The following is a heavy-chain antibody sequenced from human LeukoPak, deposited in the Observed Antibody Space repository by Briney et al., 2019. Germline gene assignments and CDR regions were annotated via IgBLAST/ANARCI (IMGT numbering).Heavy chain of an antibody. V-gene: IGHV1-69*01. CDR1: GGTFSSYS. D-gene: IGHD1-26*01. CDR3: ARISLGAIWGYYYGMDV. Sequence: SAKVSCKASGGTFSSYSISWVRQAPGQGLEWMGGIIPIFDTADYAQKFQGRVTITADESTSTAYMELSSLRSEDTAVFYCARISLGAIWGYYYGMDVWGQGTTVTVSS. J-gene: IGHJ6*02. CDR2: IIPIFDTA.